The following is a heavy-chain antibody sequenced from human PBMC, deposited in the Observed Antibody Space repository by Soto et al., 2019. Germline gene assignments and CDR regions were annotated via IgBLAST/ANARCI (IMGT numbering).Heavy chain of an antibody. V-gene: IGHV3-7*03. Sequence: SEVSLRLSWSASGFTFSSYCMSWVRQAPGKGLEWVANIKQDGSEKYYVDSVKGRFTISTDNSNNSPYLQMNSLRSEDTAVYYCVREPLATFGCHGMDGWGQEPRIRVS. D-gene: IGHD3-3*01. J-gene: IGHJ6*02. CDR1: GFTFSSYC. CDR3: VREPLATFGCHGMDG. CDR2: IKQDGSEK.